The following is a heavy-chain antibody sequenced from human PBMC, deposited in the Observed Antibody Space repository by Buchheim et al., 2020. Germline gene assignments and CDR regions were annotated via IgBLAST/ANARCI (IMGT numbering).Heavy chain of an antibody. Sequence: EVHLVESGGDLVQPGGSLRLSCAASGFTFSSYWMHWVRQAPGKGLVWVSVISGSGGNTYYADSVKGRFTISRDNSKNTLYLQMNSLRAEDTAVYYCARDSRIAAATNNWFDPWGQGTL. D-gene: IGHD6-13*01. CDR3: ARDSRIAAATNNWFDP. V-gene: IGHV3-74*01. J-gene: IGHJ5*02. CDR1: GFTFSSYW. CDR2: ISGSGGNT.